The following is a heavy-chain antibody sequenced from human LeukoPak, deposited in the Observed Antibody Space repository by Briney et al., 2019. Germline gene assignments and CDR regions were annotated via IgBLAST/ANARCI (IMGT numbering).Heavy chain of an antibody. J-gene: IGHJ6*03. D-gene: IGHD3-16*01. CDR1: GGSVSNDNW. CDR3: ARNGYYSMDV. CDR2: VFHSGGT. Sequence: PSGTLSLTCAVSGGSVSNDNWWSWVRQPPGKGLEWIGEVFHSGGTFYNPSFRSRVTISINKSENHFSLNLNSVTAADTAMYYCARNGYYSMDVWGKGTTVTVSS. V-gene: IGHV4-4*02.